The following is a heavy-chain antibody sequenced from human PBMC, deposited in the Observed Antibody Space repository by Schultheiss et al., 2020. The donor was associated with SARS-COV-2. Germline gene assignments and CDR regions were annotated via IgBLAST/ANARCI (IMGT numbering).Heavy chain of an antibody. V-gene: IGHV3-73*01. J-gene: IGHJ4*01. D-gene: IGHD5-18*01. Sequence: GGSLRLSCAASGFTFSGSAMHWVRQASGKGLQWVGRIRTKTYNYATAYAASLEGRFTISRDDSRNELYLHMNSLKVEDTAVYYCTRPGGREYSYGDDHWGHGTLVTVSS. CDR2: IRTKTYNYAT. CDR1: GFTFSGSA. CDR3: TRPGGREYSYGDDH.